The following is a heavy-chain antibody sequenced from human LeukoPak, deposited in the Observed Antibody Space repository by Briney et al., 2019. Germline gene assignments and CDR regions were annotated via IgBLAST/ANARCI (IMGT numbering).Heavy chain of an antibody. CDR2: IWYDGSNK. V-gene: IGHV3-33*08. CDR1: GFTFSSYG. CDR3: ARAGYYDSSGLYYFDY. Sequence: GGPLRLSCAASGFTFSSYGMHWVRQAPGKGLEWVAVIWYDGSNKYYADSVKGRFTISRDNSKNTLYLQMNSLRAEDTAVYYCARAGYYDSSGLYYFDYWGQGTLVTVSS. J-gene: IGHJ4*02. D-gene: IGHD3-22*01.